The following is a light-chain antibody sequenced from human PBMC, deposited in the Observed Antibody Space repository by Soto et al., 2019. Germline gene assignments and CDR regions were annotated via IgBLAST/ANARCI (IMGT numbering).Light chain of an antibody. CDR2: DAS. Sequence: EIVLIQSPATLSLSPGERATLCLRASQSVSSNLAWYQQKPGQAPRLLIYDASNRATGIPARFSGSGSGTDFTLTISSLEPEDFAVYYCQQRSNWLFTFGGGTKVDIK. CDR1: QSVSSN. CDR3: QQRSNWLFT. V-gene: IGKV3-11*01. J-gene: IGKJ4*01.